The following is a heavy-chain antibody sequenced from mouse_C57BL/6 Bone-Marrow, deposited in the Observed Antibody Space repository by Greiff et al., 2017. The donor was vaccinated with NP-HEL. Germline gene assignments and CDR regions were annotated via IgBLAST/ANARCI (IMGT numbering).Heavy chain of an antibody. CDR2: ISSGGSYT. V-gene: IGHV5-6*01. Sequence: SLEWVATISSGGSYTYYPDSVKGRFTISRDNAKNTLYLQMSSLKSEDTAMYYCARHHFDYWGQGTTLTVSS. J-gene: IGHJ2*01. CDR3: ARHHFDY.